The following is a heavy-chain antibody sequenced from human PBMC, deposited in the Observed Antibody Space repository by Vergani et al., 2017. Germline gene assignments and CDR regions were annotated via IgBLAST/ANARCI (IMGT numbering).Heavy chain of an antibody. D-gene: IGHD5-12*01. CDR3: AKANPRNSGYDYLYYYHAMDV. J-gene: IGHJ6*02. Sequence: EVKLLESGGDLVQPGGSLRLSCAASGFTFNHYAMNWVRQAPGKGLEWVSGISGSGGSTYYAGSVKGRFTISRDSSKNTLYLQMNSLCAGDTSVYYCAKANPRNSGYDYLYYYHAMDVWGQGTTVTVSS. CDR1: GFTFNHYA. V-gene: IGHV3-23*01. CDR2: ISGSGGST.